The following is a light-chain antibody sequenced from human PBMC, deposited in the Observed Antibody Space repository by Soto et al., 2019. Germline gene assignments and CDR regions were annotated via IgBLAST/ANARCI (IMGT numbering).Light chain of an antibody. CDR3: QQYYSTPFT. V-gene: IGKV1-27*01. Sequence: DIQMTQSPSSLSASVGDRVTITCRASQGINHYLAWYQQKPGQPPKLLIYWASTRESGVPDRFSGSGSGTDFTLTISSLQAEDVAVYYCQQYYSTPFTFGPGTKVDI. CDR1: QGINHY. J-gene: IGKJ3*01. CDR2: WAS.